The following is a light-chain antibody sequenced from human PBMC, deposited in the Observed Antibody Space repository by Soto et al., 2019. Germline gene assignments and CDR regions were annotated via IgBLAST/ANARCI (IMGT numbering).Light chain of an antibody. Sequence: SYDLTQPPSVSVAPRQTARIACEGNSIRSNSVHWYHQKPGQAPVLLVFEQSDRPSGIPERFSASKSGNTATLTISRVEAGDEADYYCQAWDSSRHVLLGGGTKVTVL. CDR1: SIRSNS. V-gene: IGLV3-21*02. CDR2: EQS. J-gene: IGLJ2*01. CDR3: QAWDSSRHVL.